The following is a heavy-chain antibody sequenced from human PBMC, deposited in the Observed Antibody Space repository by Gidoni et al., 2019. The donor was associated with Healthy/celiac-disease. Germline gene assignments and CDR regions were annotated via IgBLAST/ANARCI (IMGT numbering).Heavy chain of an antibody. Sequence: QVQLVESGGGLVKPGGSLRLSCAASGFTFSDYYMSWIRQAQGKGLEWVSYISSSSSYTNYADSGKGRFTISRDNAKNSLYLQMNSLRAEDTAVYYCERDPLAAAPDYWGQGTLVTVSS. V-gene: IGHV3-11*05. CDR2: ISSSSSYT. D-gene: IGHD6-13*01. CDR1: GFTFSDYY. CDR3: ERDPLAAAPDY. J-gene: IGHJ4*02.